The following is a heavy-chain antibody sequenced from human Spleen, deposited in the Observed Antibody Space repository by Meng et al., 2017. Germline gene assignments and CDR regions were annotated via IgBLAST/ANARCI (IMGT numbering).Heavy chain of an antibody. V-gene: IGHV4-4*02. CDR1: GGSSTSSNW. CDR3: ARVGEYALDY. D-gene: IGHD3-16*01. J-gene: IGHJ4*02. CDR2: IYHSGST. Sequence: QPQGSGPGLVKPSETLSLTCAVSGGSSTSSNWWTRSRQTPGKGLEWIGEIYHSGSTNYNPSLKSRVTISVDGSKNQFSLKLSSVTAADTAIYHCARVGEYALDYWGQGTLVTVSS.